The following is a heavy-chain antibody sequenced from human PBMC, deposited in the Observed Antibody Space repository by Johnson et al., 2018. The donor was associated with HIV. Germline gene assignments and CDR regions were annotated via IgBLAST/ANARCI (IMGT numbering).Heavy chain of an antibody. CDR2: IWYDGTSK. Sequence: QVQLVESGGGMVQPGRSLRLSCAASGFTFSSYGMHWVRQAPGKGLEWVSLIWYDGTSKYYADSVKGRFTISRDNSKNTLYLQMNSLRGEDTAVYYCAKDSGMIEVVTNAFDIWGQGTMVTVSS. J-gene: IGHJ3*02. D-gene: IGHD3-22*01. V-gene: IGHV3-33*06. CDR3: AKDSGMIEVVTNAFDI. CDR1: GFTFSSYG.